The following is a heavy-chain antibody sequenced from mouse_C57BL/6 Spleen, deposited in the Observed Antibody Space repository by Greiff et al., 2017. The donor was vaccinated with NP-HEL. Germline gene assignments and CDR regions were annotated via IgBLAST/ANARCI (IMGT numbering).Heavy chain of an antibody. CDR1: GYTFTSYW. V-gene: IGHV1-59*01. CDR2: IDPSDSYT. Sequence: QVQLQQPGAELVRPGTSVKLSCKASGYTFTSYWMHWVKQRPGQGLEWIGVIDPSDSYTNYNQKFKGKATLTVDTSSSTAYMQLSSLTSEDSAVYYCANYYGSRHYYAMDYWGQGTSVTVSS. CDR3: ANYYGSRHYYAMDY. D-gene: IGHD1-1*01. J-gene: IGHJ4*01.